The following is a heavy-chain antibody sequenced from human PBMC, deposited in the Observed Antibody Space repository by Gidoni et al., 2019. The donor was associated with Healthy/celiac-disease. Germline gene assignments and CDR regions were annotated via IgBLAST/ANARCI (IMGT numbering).Heavy chain of an antibody. CDR3: AHSTGVITFGGVIVIGDFDY. CDR1: GFSLSTSGVG. J-gene: IGHJ4*02. CDR2: IYWNDDK. Sequence: QITLKESGPTLVKPTQTLTLTCTFSGFSLSTSGVGVGWIRQPPGKALEWLALIYWNDDKRYSPSLKSRLTITKDTSKNQVVLTMTNMDPVDTATYYCAHSTGVITFGGVIVIGDFDYWGQGTLVTVSS. D-gene: IGHD3-16*02. V-gene: IGHV2-5*01.